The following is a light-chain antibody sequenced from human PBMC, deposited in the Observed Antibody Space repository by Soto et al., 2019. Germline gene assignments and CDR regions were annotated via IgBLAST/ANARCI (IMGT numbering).Light chain of an antibody. J-gene: IGKJ4*01. CDR1: QSISNS. V-gene: IGKV1-39*01. Sequence: DIQMTQSPSSLSASVGDRVTITCRASQSISNSLNWYQQKPGKAPKLLIYAASSLQTGVSSRFSGSGSGTDFTLTISNLQPEDFATYYCQQTSSTPTFGGGTKVDI. CDR2: AAS. CDR3: QQTSSTPT.